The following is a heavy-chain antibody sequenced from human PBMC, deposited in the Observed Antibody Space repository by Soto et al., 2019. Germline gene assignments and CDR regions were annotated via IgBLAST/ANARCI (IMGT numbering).Heavy chain of an antibody. Sequence: ASVKVSCKASGYTFTSYGISWVRQAPGQGLEWMGWISAYNGNTNYAQKLQGRVTMTTDTSTSTAYMELRSLRSDDTAVYYCARDPVRFLEWLLHWFDPWGQGTLVTVSS. CDR3: ARDPVRFLEWLLHWFDP. D-gene: IGHD3-3*01. J-gene: IGHJ5*02. CDR2: ISAYNGNT. V-gene: IGHV1-18*01. CDR1: GYTFTSYG.